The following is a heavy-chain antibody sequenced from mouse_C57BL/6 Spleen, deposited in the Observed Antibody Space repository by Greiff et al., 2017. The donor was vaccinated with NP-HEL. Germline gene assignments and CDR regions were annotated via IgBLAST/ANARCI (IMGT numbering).Heavy chain of an antibody. Sequence: VQLVESGAELVKPGASVKISCKASGYAFSSYWMNWVKQRPGKGLEWIGQIYPGDGDTNYNGKFKGKATLTADKSSSTAYMQLSSLTSEDSAVYFCARTFITTVVGAMDYWGQGTSVTVSS. D-gene: IGHD1-1*01. CDR3: ARTFITTVVGAMDY. CDR1: GYAFSSYW. V-gene: IGHV1-80*01. J-gene: IGHJ4*01. CDR2: IYPGDGDT.